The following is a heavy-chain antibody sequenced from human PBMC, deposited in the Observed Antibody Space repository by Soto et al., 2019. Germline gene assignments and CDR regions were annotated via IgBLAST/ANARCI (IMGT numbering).Heavy chain of an antibody. D-gene: IGHD6-13*01. CDR3: ARDRGSSSPFDY. CDR2: IYYSGST. Sequence: SETLSLTCTVSGGPISSGGYYWSWIRQHPGKGLEWIGYIYYSGSTYYNPSLKSRVTISVDTSKNQFSLKLSSVTAADTAVYYCARDRGSSSPFDYWGQGTLVTVSS. J-gene: IGHJ4*02. V-gene: IGHV4-31*03. CDR1: GGPISSGGYY.